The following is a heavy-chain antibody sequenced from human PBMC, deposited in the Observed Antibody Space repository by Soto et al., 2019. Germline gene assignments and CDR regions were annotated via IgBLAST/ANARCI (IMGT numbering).Heavy chain of an antibody. CDR1: GGYISTYY. CDR3: ARGTVAGVDYGMDV. CDR2: IYTSGGT. J-gene: IGHJ6*02. D-gene: IGHD6-19*01. Sequence: QVQLRESGPGLVKPSETLSLTCTVSGGYISTYYWSWVRQPAGKALEWVGRIYTSGGTNYNPSLKSRVTMSGDTSKKQFTLKLSSVTAADTAVYYCARGTVAGVDYGMDVWGQGTTVTVSS. V-gene: IGHV4-4*07.